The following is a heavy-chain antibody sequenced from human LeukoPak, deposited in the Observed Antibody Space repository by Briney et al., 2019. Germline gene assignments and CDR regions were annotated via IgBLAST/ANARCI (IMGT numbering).Heavy chain of an antibody. D-gene: IGHD6-13*01. CDR1: GYAFTSYA. V-gene: IGHV1-3*01. Sequence: ASVKVSCTASGYAFTSYAMDWVRQAPGQRLDWMGWINAGNGKTKYSQKFQGRVTITRDTSASTAYMELSSLRSEDTAVYYCARETQQLGLDYWGQGTLVTVSS. CDR3: ARETQQLGLDY. J-gene: IGHJ4*02. CDR2: INAGNGKT.